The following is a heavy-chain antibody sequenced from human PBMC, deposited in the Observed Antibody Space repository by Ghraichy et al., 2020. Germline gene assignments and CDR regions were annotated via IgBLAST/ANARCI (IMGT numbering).Heavy chain of an antibody. Sequence: GESLNISCAASGFTFSSYAMSWVRQAPGKGLEWVSAISGSGGSTYYADSVKGRFTISRDNSKNTLYLQMNSLRAEDTAVYYCAKGDGYSSSWAIDYWGQGTLVTVSS. CDR2: ISGSGGST. J-gene: IGHJ4*02. CDR3: AKGDGYSSSWAIDY. D-gene: IGHD6-13*01. CDR1: GFTFSSYA. V-gene: IGHV3-23*01.